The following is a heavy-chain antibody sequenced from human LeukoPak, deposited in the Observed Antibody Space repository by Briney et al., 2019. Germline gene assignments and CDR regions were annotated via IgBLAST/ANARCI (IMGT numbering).Heavy chain of an antibody. V-gene: IGHV3-30*04. CDR3: ARPSPPGDAYKPPDH. D-gene: IGHD5-24*01. Sequence: PGGSLRLSCVVSGFNFDNFAMHWVRQPLGKGLEWVAVISHDGRTKYYADSMKGRITISRDNSKNTLFLQMNNLRSEDTAVYFCARPSPPGDAYKPPDHWGQGTLVTVSS. CDR1: GFNFDNFA. J-gene: IGHJ4*02. CDR2: ISHDGRTK.